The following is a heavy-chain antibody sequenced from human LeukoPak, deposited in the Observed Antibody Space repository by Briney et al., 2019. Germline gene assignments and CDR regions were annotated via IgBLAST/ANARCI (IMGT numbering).Heavy chain of an antibody. Sequence: GGSLRLSCAASGFTFDDYAMHWVRQAPGKGLEWVSGINWNSGSIGYADSVKGRFTISRDNAKNSLYLQMNSLRPEDTALYYCAKADGYYYDSSGPGPYWGRGTLVTVSS. V-gene: IGHV3-9*01. D-gene: IGHD3-22*01. CDR1: GFTFDDYA. CDR2: INWNSGSI. J-gene: IGHJ4*02. CDR3: AKADGYYYDSSGPGPY.